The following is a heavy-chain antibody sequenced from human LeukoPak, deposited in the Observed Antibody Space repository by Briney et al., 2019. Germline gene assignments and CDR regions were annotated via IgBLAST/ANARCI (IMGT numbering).Heavy chain of an antibody. CDR3: ASGYSSSWVRA. D-gene: IGHD6-13*01. Sequence: GGSLRLSCAASGFTFSSYWMHWVRQAPGKGLVWVSRINTDGSSTSYADSVKGRFTISRDNAKNTLYLRMNSLRAEDTAVYYCASGYSSSWVRAWGQGTLVTVSS. CDR1: GFTFSSYW. CDR2: INTDGSST. J-gene: IGHJ4*02. V-gene: IGHV3-74*01.